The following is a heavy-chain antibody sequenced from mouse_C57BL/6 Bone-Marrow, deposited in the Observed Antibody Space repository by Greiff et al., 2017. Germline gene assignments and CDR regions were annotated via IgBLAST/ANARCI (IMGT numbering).Heavy chain of an antibody. J-gene: IGHJ4*01. CDR1: GYSITSGYD. CDR2: ISYSGST. Sequence: EVKLVESGPGMVKPSQSLSLTCTVTGYSITSGYDWHWIRHFPGNKLEWMGYISYSGSTNYNPSLKSRISITPDTSKNHFFLKLNSVTTEDTATYYFARDGYLYYYAMDYGGQGTSVTVSS. V-gene: IGHV3-1*01. CDR3: ARDGYLYYYAMDY. D-gene: IGHD2-2*01.